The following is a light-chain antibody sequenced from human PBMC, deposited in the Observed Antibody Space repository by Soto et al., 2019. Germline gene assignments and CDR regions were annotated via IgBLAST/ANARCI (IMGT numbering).Light chain of an antibody. Sequence: QSALTQPASVSGSPGQSISISCTGTSSDVGGYEHVSWYQQHPGKAPRLIIHDVSSRPSGVSNRFSGSKSGNTASLTISGLQTEDEADYYCSSYTGVSLYVLGTGTKLTVL. CDR1: SSDVGGYEH. J-gene: IGLJ1*01. CDR3: SSYTGVSLYV. V-gene: IGLV2-14*01. CDR2: DVS.